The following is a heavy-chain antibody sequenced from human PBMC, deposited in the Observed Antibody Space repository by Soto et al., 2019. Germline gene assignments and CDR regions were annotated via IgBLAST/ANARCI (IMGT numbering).Heavy chain of an antibody. CDR3: ARDSGYCSGGRCYPGAY. Sequence: EVQLVESGGGLVQPGGSLRLSCAASGFTFSSYWMHWVRQAPGKGLVWVSRINSDGSSTSYADSVKGRFTISRDNAKNTLYLQMNSLRAEDTAVYYCARDSGYCSGGRCYPGAYWGQGTLVTVSS. CDR2: INSDGSST. V-gene: IGHV3-74*01. CDR1: GFTFSSYW. J-gene: IGHJ4*02. D-gene: IGHD2-15*01.